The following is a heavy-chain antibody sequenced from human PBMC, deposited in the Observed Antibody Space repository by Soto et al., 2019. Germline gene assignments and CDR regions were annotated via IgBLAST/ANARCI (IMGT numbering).Heavy chain of an antibody. CDR1: GFTFSSNA. D-gene: IGHD3-22*01. CDR2: IGDSGDTT. Sequence: GGSLRLSCSASGFTFSSNAMSWVRQAPGKGLDWVSAIGDSGDTTYYADSVKGRFTISRDNSKNTLYLQMNSLTAEDTAVYFCASVPLIVTSPQGVHFEYSGQGTLGTDSS. J-gene: IGHJ4*02. V-gene: IGHV3-23*01. CDR3: ASVPLIVTSPQGVHFEY.